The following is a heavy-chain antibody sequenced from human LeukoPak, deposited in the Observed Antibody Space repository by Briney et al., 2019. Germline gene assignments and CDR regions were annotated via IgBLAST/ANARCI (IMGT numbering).Heavy chain of an antibody. CDR3: ARESGYARGGFDY. CDR1: GFPFTSYA. CDR2: ISYDGSNK. V-gene: IGHV3-30-3*01. J-gene: IGHJ4*02. Sequence: GGSLRLSCAASGFPFTSYAMHWVRQAPGKGLEWVAVISYDGSNKYYVDSVKGRFTISRDNSKNTLYLQVNSLRAEDTAVYYCARESGYARGGFDYWGQGTLVTVSS. D-gene: IGHD3-3*01.